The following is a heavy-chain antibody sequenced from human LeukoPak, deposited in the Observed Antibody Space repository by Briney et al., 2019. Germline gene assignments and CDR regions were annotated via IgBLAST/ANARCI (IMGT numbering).Heavy chain of an antibody. J-gene: IGHJ6*02. CDR1: GFTFSSYA. CDR3: ARSTSPYCSSTSCYSYYYYGMDV. CDR2: ISYDGSNK. V-gene: IGHV3-30-3*01. Sequence: GGSLRLSCAASGFTFSSYAMHWVRQAPGKGLEWVAVISYDGSNKYYADSVKGRFTISRDNSKNTLYLQMNSLRAEDTAVYYCARSTSPYCSSTSCYSYYYYGMDVWGQGTTVTVSS. D-gene: IGHD2-2*01.